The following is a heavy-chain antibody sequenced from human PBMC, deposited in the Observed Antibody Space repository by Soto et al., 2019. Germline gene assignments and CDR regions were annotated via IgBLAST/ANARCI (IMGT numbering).Heavy chain of an antibody. Sequence: EVQVVESGGGIVQPGGSLRLSCAGSGFTFSHYWMHWVRQAPGEGLVWVSRINGDGSSTSYGDSVKGRFTISRDNAKNTLYLQMNTLRPEDTAAYYCAVHGDYDAFDMWGQGTMVTVSS. CDR1: GFTFSHYW. D-gene: IGHD4-17*01. CDR3: AVHGDYDAFDM. V-gene: IGHV3-74*01. J-gene: IGHJ3*02. CDR2: INGDGSST.